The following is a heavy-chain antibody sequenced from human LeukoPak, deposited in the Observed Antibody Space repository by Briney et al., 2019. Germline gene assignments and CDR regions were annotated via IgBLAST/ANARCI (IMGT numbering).Heavy chain of an antibody. Sequence: GASVKVSCKASGGTFTSYAISWVRQAPGQGLEWMGGIIPIFGTANYAQKFQGRVTITADESTSTAYMALSSLRSEDTAVYYCARGVGQQLVSHWFDPWGQGTLVTVSS. CDR2: IIPIFGTA. J-gene: IGHJ5*02. V-gene: IGHV1-69*01. D-gene: IGHD6-13*01. CDR3: ARGVGQQLVSHWFDP. CDR1: GGTFTSYA.